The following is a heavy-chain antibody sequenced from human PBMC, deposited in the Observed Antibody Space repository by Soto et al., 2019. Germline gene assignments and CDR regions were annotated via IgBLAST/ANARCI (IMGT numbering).Heavy chain of an antibody. CDR1: GFTFSSYS. CDR3: ARLPYDFWSGYYAIDQYYFDY. CDR2: ISSSSSYI. Sequence: GGSLRLSCAASGFTFSSYSMNWVRQAPGKGLEWVSSISSSSSYIYYADSVKGRFTISRDNAKNSLCLQMNSLRAEDTAVYYCARLPYDFWSGYYAIDQYYFDYWGQGTLVTVSS. D-gene: IGHD3-3*01. V-gene: IGHV3-21*01. J-gene: IGHJ4*02.